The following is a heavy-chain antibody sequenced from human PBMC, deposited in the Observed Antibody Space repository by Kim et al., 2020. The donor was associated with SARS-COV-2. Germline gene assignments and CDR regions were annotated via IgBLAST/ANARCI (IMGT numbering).Heavy chain of an antibody. D-gene: IGHD3-10*01. V-gene: IGHV1-18*01. CDR1: GYTFTSYG. J-gene: IGHJ6*02. CDR2: ISAYNGNT. CDR3: ARDRRAGGSGSYYNVLDYYYGMYV. Sequence: ASVKVSCKASGYTFTSYGISWVRQAPGQGLEWMGWISAYNGNTNYAQKLQGRVTMTTDTSTSTAYMELRSLRSDDTAVYYCARDRRAGGSGSYYNVLDYYYGMYVWGQGTTVTVSS.